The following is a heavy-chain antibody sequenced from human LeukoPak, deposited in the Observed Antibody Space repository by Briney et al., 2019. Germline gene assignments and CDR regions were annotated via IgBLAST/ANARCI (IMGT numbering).Heavy chain of an antibody. V-gene: IGHV4-39*02. D-gene: IGHD3-16*01. Sequence: PSETLSLTCTVSGGSISSSSYYWGWIRQPPGKGLEWIGSIYYSGSTYYNPSLKSRVTISVDTSKNQFSLKLSSVTAADTAVYYCARDATLSYPYMFDPWGQGTLVTVSS. J-gene: IGHJ5*02. CDR1: GGSISSSSYY. CDR2: IYYSGST. CDR3: ARDATLSYPYMFDP.